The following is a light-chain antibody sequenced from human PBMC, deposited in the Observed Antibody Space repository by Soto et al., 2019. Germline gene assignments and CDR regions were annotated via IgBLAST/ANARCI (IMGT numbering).Light chain of an antibody. V-gene: IGKV3-11*01. CDR1: QSVSRY. CDR3: QQRSDWPTT. Sequence: EIVLTQSPATLSLSPGERATLSCRASQSVSRYLAWYQQKPGQAPRLLIYDASNRATGIPARFRGSGSGTDFTLPISSREPEDFAVYYCQQRSDWPTTFGGGTNVQIK. J-gene: IGKJ4*01. CDR2: DAS.